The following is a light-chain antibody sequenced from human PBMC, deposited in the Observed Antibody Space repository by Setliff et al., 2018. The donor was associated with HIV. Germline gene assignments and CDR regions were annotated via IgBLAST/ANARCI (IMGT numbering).Light chain of an antibody. V-gene: IGLV2-14*03. CDR3: SIHRSRGYV. CDR1: GSDVATSKY. CDR2: DIV. Sequence: QSVLAQPASVSGSPGQSITISCTGTGSDVATSKYVSWYQQHPGKAPKLIIYDIVTRPSGVSNRFSGSKSGGTASLTISGLQAEDEADYYCSIHRSRGYVFGSGT. J-gene: IGLJ1*01.